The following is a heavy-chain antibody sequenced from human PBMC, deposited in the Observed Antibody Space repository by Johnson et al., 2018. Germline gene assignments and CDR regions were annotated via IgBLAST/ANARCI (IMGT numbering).Heavy chain of an antibody. CDR3: TTGKVVTPYYYYYYYMDV. V-gene: IGHV3-20*04. J-gene: IGHJ6*03. D-gene: IGHD4-23*01. CDR2: INWIGGST. Sequence: VQLVEAGGGVVRPGGSLRLSCAASGFTFDDYGMSWVRQAPGKGLEWVSGINWIGGSTGYADSVKGRFTISRDNAKNSLYLQMNSLRAEDTALYYCTTGKVVTPYYYYYYYMDVWGKGTTVTVSS. CDR1: GFTFDDYG.